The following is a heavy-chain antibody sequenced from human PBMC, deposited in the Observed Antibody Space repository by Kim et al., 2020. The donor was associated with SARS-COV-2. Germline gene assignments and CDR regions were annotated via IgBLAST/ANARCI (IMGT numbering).Heavy chain of an antibody. J-gene: IGHJ4*02. CDR1: EFTFSRYS. D-gene: IGHD3-10*01. CDR3: ARDLSLGRPGGFDY. V-gene: IGHV3-21*01. Sequence: GGSLRLSCAASEFTFSRYSMNWVRQAPGKGLEWVSTISRNSDHIYYADSVEGRFTISRDNAKNSLYLQMNSLRADDTAMYYCARDLSLGRPGGFDYWGQGTLVTVSS. CDR2: ISRNSDHI.